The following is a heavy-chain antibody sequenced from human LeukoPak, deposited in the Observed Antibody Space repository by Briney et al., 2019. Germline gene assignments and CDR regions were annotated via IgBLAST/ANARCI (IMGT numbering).Heavy chain of an antibody. D-gene: IGHD3-10*01. CDR3: ARAGGTMVREFNWFDP. Sequence: GGSLRLSCAASGFTFSSYEMNWVRQAPGKGLVWVSRINSDGSSTSYADSVKGRFTISRDNAKNTLYLQMNSLRAEDTAVYYCARAGGTMVREFNWFDPWGQGTLVTVSS. CDR2: INSDGSST. J-gene: IGHJ5*02. CDR1: GFTFSSYE. V-gene: IGHV3-74*01.